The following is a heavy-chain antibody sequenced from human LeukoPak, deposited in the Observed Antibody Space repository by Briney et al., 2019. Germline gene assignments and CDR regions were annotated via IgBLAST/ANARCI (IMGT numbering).Heavy chain of an antibody. J-gene: IGHJ6*02. CDR2: INSDGSST. CDR3: ARGTGHSSGWYGGSYYYSYGMDV. D-gene: IGHD6-19*01. V-gene: IGHV3-74*03. Sequence: GGSLRLSCAASGFTFSSYWMHWVRQAPGKGLVWVSRINSDGSSTAYADSVKGRFTISGDNTKNTLYLQMNSLRAEDTAVYYCARGTGHSSGWYGGSYYYSYGMDVWGQGTTVTVSS. CDR1: GFTFSSYW.